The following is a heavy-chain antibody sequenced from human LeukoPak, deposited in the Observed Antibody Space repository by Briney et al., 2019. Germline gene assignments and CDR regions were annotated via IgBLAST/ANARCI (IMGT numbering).Heavy chain of an antibody. CDR3: AREYSSSSGRAFDY. CDR2: ISTDGSST. J-gene: IGHJ4*02. V-gene: IGHV3-74*01. D-gene: IGHD6-6*01. Sequence: PGGSLRLSCAASGFTFSSYWMHWVRQAPGKGLVWVSRISTDGSSTTYADSVKGRFTVSRDNAQNTLYLQMHSLRVEDTAVYYCAREYSSSSGRAFDYWGRGTLVTVSS. CDR1: GFTFSSYW.